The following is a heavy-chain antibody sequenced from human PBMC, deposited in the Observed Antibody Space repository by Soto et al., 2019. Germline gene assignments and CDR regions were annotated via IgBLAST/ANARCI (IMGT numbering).Heavy chain of an antibody. V-gene: IGHV2-70*13. Sequence: SGPTLVNPTETLTLTCTFSGFSLASPGMCVSWIRQPPGKALEWLALIERDDDDKYYSTSLKTRLTISKDTRKNQVVLTMANMDPADTGTYYCARSIRGPRRFNGMDVWGQGTTVTVSS. CDR3: ARSIRGPRRFNGMDV. D-gene: IGHD1-20*01. CDR1: GFSLASPGMC. J-gene: IGHJ6*02. CDR2: IERDDDDK.